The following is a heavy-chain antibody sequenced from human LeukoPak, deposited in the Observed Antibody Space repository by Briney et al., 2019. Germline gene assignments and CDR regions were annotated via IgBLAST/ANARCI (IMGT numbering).Heavy chain of an antibody. CDR1: GYTFTSYG. CDR3: ARSPIVVVPAANDYYYYYMDV. V-gene: IGHV1-18*01. D-gene: IGHD2-2*01. CDR2: ISAYNGNT. Sequence: ASVKVSCKASGYTFTSYGISWVRQAPGQGLEWMGWISAYNGNTNYAQKLQGRVTMTTDTSTSTAYMELRSLRSDDTAVYYCARSPIVVVPAANDYYYYYMDVWGKGTTVTVSS. J-gene: IGHJ6*03.